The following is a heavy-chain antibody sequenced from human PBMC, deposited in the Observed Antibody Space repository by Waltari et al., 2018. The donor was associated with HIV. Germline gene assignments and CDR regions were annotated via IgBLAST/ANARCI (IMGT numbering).Heavy chain of an antibody. V-gene: IGHV3-48*02. CDR3: ARDGLGFYGLDV. D-gene: IGHD3-16*01. CDR2: IKSDGTIT. J-gene: IGHJ6*02. Sequence: EQLVESGGGFVQPGGSLRLSCSTSGFSFNIYSINWVRQAPGKGLEWISYIKSDGTITYYADSVRGRFTISRDPAKHSVHLQMNSLRDEDSAIYYCARDGLGFYGLDVWGQGTTVTVSS. CDR1: GFSFNIYS.